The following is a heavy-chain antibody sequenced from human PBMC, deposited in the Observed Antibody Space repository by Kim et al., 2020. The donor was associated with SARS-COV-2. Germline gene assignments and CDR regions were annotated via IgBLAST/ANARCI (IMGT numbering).Heavy chain of an antibody. D-gene: IGHD5-12*01. CDR3: ARRGYSGYSQKYYYYYYGMDV. J-gene: IGHJ6*02. CDR2: IYPGDSDT. V-gene: IGHV5-51*01. Sequence: GESLKISCKGSGYSFTSYWIGWVRQMPGKGLEWMGIIYPGDSDTRYSPSFQGQVTISADKSISTAYLQWSSLKASDTAMYYCARRGYSGYSQKYYYYYYGMDVWGQGTTVTVSS. CDR1: GYSFTSYW.